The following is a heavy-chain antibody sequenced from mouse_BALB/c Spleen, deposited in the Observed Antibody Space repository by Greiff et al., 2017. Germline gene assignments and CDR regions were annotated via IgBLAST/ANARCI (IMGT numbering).Heavy chain of an antibody. V-gene: IGHV5-4*02. J-gene: IGHJ3*01. Sequence: EVQVVESGGGLVKPGGSLKLSCAASGFTFSDYYMYWVRQTPEKRLEWVATISDGGSYTYYPDSVKGRFTISRDNAKNNLYLQMSSLKSEDTAMYYCARDAEAWFAYWGQGTLVTVSA. CDR1: GFTFSDYY. CDR2: ISDGGSYT. CDR3: ARDAEAWFAY. D-gene: IGHD6-1*01.